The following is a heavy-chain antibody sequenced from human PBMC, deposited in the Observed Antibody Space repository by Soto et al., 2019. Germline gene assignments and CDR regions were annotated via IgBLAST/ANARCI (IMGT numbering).Heavy chain of an antibody. Sequence: QVQLQESGPGLVKPSQTLSLTCTVSGGSISSGGYYWSWIRQHPGKGLEWIGYIYYSGSTYYNPSLKSRVTISVDTSKIQFSLKLSSVTAADTAVYYCARGYYGSGSYVPVHYWGQGTLVTVSS. CDR3: ARGYYGSGSYVPVHY. J-gene: IGHJ4*02. CDR1: GGSISSGGYY. V-gene: IGHV4-31*03. D-gene: IGHD3-10*01. CDR2: IYYSGST.